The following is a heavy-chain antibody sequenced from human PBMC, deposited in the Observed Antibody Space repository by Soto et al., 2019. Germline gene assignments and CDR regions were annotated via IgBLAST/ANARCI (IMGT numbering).Heavy chain of an antibody. CDR1: GFTFSSYA. CDR3: AKVGDGYNSGTVRDAFDI. D-gene: IGHD5-12*01. J-gene: IGHJ3*02. Sequence: EVQLLESGGGLVQPGGSLRLSCAASGFTFSSYAMSWVRQAPGKGLEWVSAIRGSGGSTYYADSVKGRFTISRDNSKNTLYLQMNSLRAEDTAVYYCAKVGDGYNSGTVRDAFDIWGQGTMVTVSS. CDR2: IRGSGGST. V-gene: IGHV3-23*01.